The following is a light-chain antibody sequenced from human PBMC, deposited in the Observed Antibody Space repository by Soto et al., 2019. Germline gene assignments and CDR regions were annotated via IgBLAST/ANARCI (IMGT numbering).Light chain of an antibody. CDR1: HRLFCN. Sequence: EIVFTQSPVTRSVSPGERATLSCRASHRLFCNLAWFQHQPSQCPGLLLYGASSRATGIPATFSGSGSATAFTPTISSLQSADFAAYYYQQYNNWHSITFGQGTRVEIK. J-gene: IGKJ5*01. CDR3: QQYNNWHSIT. CDR2: GAS. V-gene: IGKV3-15*01.